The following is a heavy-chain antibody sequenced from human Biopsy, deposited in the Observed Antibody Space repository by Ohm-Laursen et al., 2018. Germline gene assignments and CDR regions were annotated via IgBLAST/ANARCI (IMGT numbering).Heavy chain of an antibody. J-gene: IGHJ5*02. V-gene: IGHV4-39*01. D-gene: IGHD3-3*01. CDR1: GGSISSRTHY. CDR3: ARHDLTDFWSGYPNFFDH. CDR2: FYYSGTT. Sequence: SDTLSLTCTLSGGSISSRTHYWGWIRQTPGKGLEWIGTFYYSGTTYDNPSLKNRVILSVDTSKNQFSLSLKTVTAADTAVYYCARHDLTDFWSGYPNFFDHWGQGTLVTVSS.